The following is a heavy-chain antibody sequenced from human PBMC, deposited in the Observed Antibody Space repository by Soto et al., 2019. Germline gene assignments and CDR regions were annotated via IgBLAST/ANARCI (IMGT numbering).Heavy chain of an antibody. D-gene: IGHD3-22*01. Sequence: EVQLVESGGGLVKPGGSLRLSCAASGFTFSSYSMNWVRQAPGKGLEWVSSISSSSSYIYYADSVKGRFTISRDNAKNSLYLQMNSLRAEDTAVYYCAREVSYYDSSGYYYYWGQGTLVTVSS. V-gene: IGHV3-21*01. CDR1: GFTFSSYS. J-gene: IGHJ4*02. CDR2: ISSSSSYI. CDR3: AREVSYYDSSGYYYY.